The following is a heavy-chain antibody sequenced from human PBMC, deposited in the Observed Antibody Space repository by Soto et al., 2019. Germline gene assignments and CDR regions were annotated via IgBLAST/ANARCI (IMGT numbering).Heavy chain of an antibody. J-gene: IGHJ4*02. CDR2: IHSGDST. V-gene: IGHV3-66*01. CDR3: ASRHTSSWSALDY. Sequence: GGSPRLSCSASGFTVSRNYMSWVRQAPGKGLEWVSIIHSGDSTYYAGSVKGRFTISRDNSKNTLFLQMNSLRVEDTAVYYCASRHTSSWSALDYWGQGTQVTVSS. CDR1: GFTVSRNY. D-gene: IGHD6-13*01.